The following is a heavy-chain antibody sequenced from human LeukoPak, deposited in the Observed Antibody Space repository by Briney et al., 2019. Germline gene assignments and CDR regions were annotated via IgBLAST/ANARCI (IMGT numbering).Heavy chain of an antibody. CDR3: ARDSYHYYGSGSGYYNWFDP. D-gene: IGHD3-10*01. CDR1: GFTFSSYA. Sequence: GGSLRLSCAASGFTFSSYAMHWVRQAPGKGLEYVSAISSNGGSTYYANSVKGRFTISRDNSKNTLYLQMGSLRAEDMAVYYCARDSYHYYGSGSGYYNWFDPWGQGTLVTVSS. J-gene: IGHJ5*02. CDR2: ISSNGGST. V-gene: IGHV3-64*01.